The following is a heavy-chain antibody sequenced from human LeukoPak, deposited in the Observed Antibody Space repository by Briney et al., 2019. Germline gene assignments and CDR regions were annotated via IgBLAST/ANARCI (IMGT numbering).Heavy chain of an antibody. CDR1: GFTFSSYG. V-gene: IGHV3-30*18. D-gene: IGHD1-26*01. CDR2: ISYDGSNK. Sequence: GRSLRLSCAASGFTFSSYGMHWVRQAPGKGLEWVAVISYDGSNKYYADSVKGRFTISRDNSKNTLYLQMNSLRAEDTAVYYCAKIVGATGGYFDYWVQGTLVTVSS. CDR3: AKIVGATGGYFDY. J-gene: IGHJ4*02.